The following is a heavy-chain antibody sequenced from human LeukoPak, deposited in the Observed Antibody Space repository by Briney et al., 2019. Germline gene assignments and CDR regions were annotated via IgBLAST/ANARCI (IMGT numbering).Heavy chain of an antibody. CDR3: ARGRWFDP. CDR1: GGSFSGYY. V-gene: IGHV4-59*10. J-gene: IGHJ5*02. Sequence: SETLSLTCAVYGGSFSGYYWSWIRQPAGKGLEWIGRIYSSGSTNYNPSLKSRVTISVDTSKNQFSLKLSSVTAADTAVHYCARGRWFDPWGQGTLVIVSS. CDR2: IYSSGST.